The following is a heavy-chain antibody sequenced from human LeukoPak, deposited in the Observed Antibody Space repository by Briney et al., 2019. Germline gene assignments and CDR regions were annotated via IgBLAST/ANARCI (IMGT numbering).Heavy chain of an antibody. J-gene: IGHJ6*03. CDR1: GFTFDDYA. CDR2: ISWNSGSI. D-gene: IGHD2-2*01. CDR3: AKDITVVVPAATTDINYYYYYMDV. Sequence: GRSLRLSCAASGFTFDDYAMHWVRQAPGKGLEWVSGISWNSGSIGYADSVKGRFTISRDNAKNSLYLQMNSLRAEDTALYYCAKDITVVVPAATTDINYYYYYMDVWGKGTRSPSP. V-gene: IGHV3-9*01.